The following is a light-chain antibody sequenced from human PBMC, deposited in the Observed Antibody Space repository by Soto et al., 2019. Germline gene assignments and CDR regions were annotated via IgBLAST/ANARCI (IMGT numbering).Light chain of an antibody. CDR1: SSDVGGYNF. CDR3: TSYTSSITYV. V-gene: IGLV2-14*03. Sequence: QSALTQPASVSGSPGQSITISCIGTSSDVGGYNFVSWYQHHPGKAPKLIIYDVTNRPSGISNRFSGSKSGNTASLTISGLQAEDEADYYCTSYTSSITYVFGTGTKLTVL. J-gene: IGLJ1*01. CDR2: DVT.